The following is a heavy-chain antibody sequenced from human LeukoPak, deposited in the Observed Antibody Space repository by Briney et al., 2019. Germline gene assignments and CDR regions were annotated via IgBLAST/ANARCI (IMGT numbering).Heavy chain of an antibody. CDR1: GFTFSSYA. J-gene: IGHJ4*02. D-gene: IGHD2-2*01. CDR2: FSGSGGST. Sequence: GGSLRLSCAASGFTFSSYAMSWVRQARGKRVEWVSAFSGSGGSTYYADSVKARFTISRDNSKNTLYLQMNSRRAEDTAVYYCAKGSTSSYWGQGTLVTVSS. V-gene: IGHV3-23*01. CDR3: AKGSTSSY.